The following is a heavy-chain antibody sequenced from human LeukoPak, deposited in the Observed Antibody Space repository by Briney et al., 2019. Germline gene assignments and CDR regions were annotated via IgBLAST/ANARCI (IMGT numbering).Heavy chain of an antibody. Sequence: GESLKISCQGSGYTFTSYWIGWVRQMPGKGLEWMGIIYPGDSDTTYSPSFQGQVTISADKSISTAYLQWSSLKASDTAMYYCASLNGFYYFDYWGQGTLVTVSS. CDR1: GYTFTSYW. V-gene: IGHV5-51*01. CDR2: IYPGDSDT. J-gene: IGHJ4*02. D-gene: IGHD2-8*01. CDR3: ASLNGFYYFDY.